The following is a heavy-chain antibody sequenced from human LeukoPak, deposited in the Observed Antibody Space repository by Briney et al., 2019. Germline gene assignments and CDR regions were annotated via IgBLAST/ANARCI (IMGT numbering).Heavy chain of an antibody. J-gene: IGHJ5*02. CDR3: ARDPLHVDAAMARA. CDR1: GFTFDDYA. V-gene: IGHV3-9*01. D-gene: IGHD5-18*01. Sequence: PGRSLRLSCAASGFTFDDYAMHWVRQAPGKGLEWVSGISWNSGSIGYADSVKGRFTISRDNAKNSLYLQMDSLRAEDTAVYYCARDPLHVDAAMARAWGQGTLVTVSS. CDR2: ISWNSGSI.